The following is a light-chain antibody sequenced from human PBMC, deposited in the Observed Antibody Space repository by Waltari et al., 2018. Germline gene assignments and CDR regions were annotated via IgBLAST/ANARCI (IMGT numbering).Light chain of an antibody. V-gene: IGLV2-14*03. Sequence: QSALTQPASVSGSPGQSITIPCTGTSSDVGSYNYVSWYQQHPGKAPKLLIYDVSNRPSGVSNRFSGSKSGNTASLTISGLQGEDEADYYCSSYTSSRTRVFGGGTKLTVL. CDR1: SSDVGSYNY. CDR3: SSYTSSRTRV. J-gene: IGLJ3*02. CDR2: DVS.